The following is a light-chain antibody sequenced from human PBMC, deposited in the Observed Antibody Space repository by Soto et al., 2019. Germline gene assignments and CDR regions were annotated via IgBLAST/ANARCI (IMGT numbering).Light chain of an antibody. CDR2: AVN. CDR3: CSSAGSYTWV. J-gene: IGLJ3*02. Sequence: QSALTQPRSVSGSPGQSVTISCTGTSSDVGDYNYVSWYQQHPGKAPKLLIYAVNMRPSGVPDRFSGSKSGNTASLTISVLQAEDEADYSCCSSAGSYTWVFGGGTKLTVL. CDR1: SSDVGDYNY. V-gene: IGLV2-11*01.